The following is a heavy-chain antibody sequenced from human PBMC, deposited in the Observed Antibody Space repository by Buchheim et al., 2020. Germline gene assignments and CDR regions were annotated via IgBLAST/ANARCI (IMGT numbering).Heavy chain of an antibody. J-gene: IGHJ6*02. Sequence: QVQLVQSGAEVKKPGASVKVSCKASGYTFTGYYMHWVRQAPGQGLEWMGRINPNSGGTNYAQKFQGRVTMTRDTSISKAYMELSRLRSDDTAVYYCAREDYDFWSGYQETRAYGMDVWGQGTT. CDR2: INPNSGGT. V-gene: IGHV1-2*06. CDR1: GYTFTGYY. CDR3: AREDYDFWSGYQETRAYGMDV. D-gene: IGHD3-3*01.